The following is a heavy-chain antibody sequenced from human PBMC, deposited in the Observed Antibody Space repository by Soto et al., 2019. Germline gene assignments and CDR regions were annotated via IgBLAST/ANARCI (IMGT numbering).Heavy chain of an antibody. CDR2: IYYSGST. CDR3: ARDVGGTSYAGVAGGMDV. D-gene: IGHD2-15*01. Sequence: KPSETLSLTCTVSGGSISSGGYYWSWIRQHPGKGLEWIGYIYYSGSTYYNPSLKSRVTISVDTSKNQFSLKLSSVTAADTAVYYCARDVGGTSYAGVAGGMDVWGQGTTVTVSS. CDR1: GGSISSGGYY. J-gene: IGHJ6*02. V-gene: IGHV4-31*03.